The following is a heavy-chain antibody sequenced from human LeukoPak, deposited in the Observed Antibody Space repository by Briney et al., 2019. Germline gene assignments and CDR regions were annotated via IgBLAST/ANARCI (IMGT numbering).Heavy chain of an antibody. CDR3: ARAMVRGLSNPFDY. V-gene: IGHV1-46*01. CDR2: INPSGGSI. CDR1: GYTFTNFY. J-gene: IGHJ4*02. Sequence: GASVKVPCKASGYTFTNFYVHWVRQAPGQGLEWMGMINPSGGSISYAQSFQGRVTMTRDTSTTTVYMELSSLRSEDTAIYYCARAMVRGLSNPFDYWGQGTLVTVSS. D-gene: IGHD3-10*01.